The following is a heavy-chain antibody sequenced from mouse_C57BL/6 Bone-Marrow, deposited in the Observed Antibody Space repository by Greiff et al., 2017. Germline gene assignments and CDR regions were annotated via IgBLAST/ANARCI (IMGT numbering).Heavy chain of an antibody. CDR2: IDPSDSYT. CDR1: GYTFTSYW. CDR3: AREYGSPGYCDY. D-gene: IGHD1-1*01. Sequence: QVQLQQPGAELVMPGASVKLSCKASGYTFTSYWMHWVKQRPGQGLEWIGEIDPSDSYTNYNQKFKGKSTLTVDKSSSTAYMQLSSLTSEDSTVFYGAREYGSPGYCDYGGQGTTLTVSS. V-gene: IGHV1-69*01. J-gene: IGHJ2*01.